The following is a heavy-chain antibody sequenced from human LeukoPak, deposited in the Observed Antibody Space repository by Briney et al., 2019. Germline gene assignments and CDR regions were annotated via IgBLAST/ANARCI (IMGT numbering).Heavy chain of an antibody. J-gene: IGHJ6*02. CDR1: GYSFTSYW. V-gene: IGHV5-10-1*01. CDR2: IDPSDSYS. CDR3: ARVVREQDGMDV. Sequence: GALSKISCKGSGYSFTSYWISWVRQLPGKGLEWMGRIDPSDSYSNHSPSIQGHVTISADKSISTAFLQWSSLKASDTAMYYCARVVREQDGMDVWGQGTLVTVSS. D-gene: IGHD1/OR15-1a*01.